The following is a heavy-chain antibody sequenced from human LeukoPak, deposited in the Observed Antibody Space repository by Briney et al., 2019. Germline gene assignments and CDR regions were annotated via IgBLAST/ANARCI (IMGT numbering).Heavy chain of an antibody. CDR2: ISGNGGST. D-gene: IGHD6-6*01. Sequence: GGSLRLSCSASGFTFSSYAMRWVRQAPGKGLEYVSGISGNGGSTNYEDSVRGRFTISRDNSKNTLYLQMSSLRAEDTAVYYCVRGHSSSSNYFDYWGQGSLVTVSS. CDR1: GFTFSSYA. V-gene: IGHV3-64D*09. J-gene: IGHJ4*02. CDR3: VRGHSSSSNYFDY.